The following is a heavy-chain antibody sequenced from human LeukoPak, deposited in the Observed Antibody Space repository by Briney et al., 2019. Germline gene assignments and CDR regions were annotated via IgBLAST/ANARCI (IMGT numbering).Heavy chain of an antibody. CDR1: GFTFSSYS. J-gene: IGHJ4*02. Sequence: GGPLRLSCAASGFTFSSYSMNWVRQAPGKGLEWVSSISSSSSYIYYADSVKGRFTISRDNAKNSLYLQMNSLRAEDTAVYYCAREVVLAGTTRAVYYFDYWGQGTLVTVSS. CDR2: ISSSSSYI. D-gene: IGHD1-7*01. V-gene: IGHV3-21*01. CDR3: AREVVLAGTTRAVYYFDY.